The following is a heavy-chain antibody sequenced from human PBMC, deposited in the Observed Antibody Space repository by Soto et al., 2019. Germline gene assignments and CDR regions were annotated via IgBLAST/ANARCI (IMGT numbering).Heavy chain of an antibody. CDR2: ISGYNGNT. CDR1: GYTFTSYG. J-gene: IGHJ4*02. Sequence: QVRLGQSGAEVKKPGASVQVSCKASGYTFTSYGISWVRQAPGQVLEWMGWISGYNGNTNYEQKPERRVTMTTDTSTSTANIELRSLRSDDTAVYYCARLGGYGNEKKIDYWGQGTLVTVSS. D-gene: IGHD3-16*01. V-gene: IGHV1-18*01. CDR3: ARLGGYGNEKKIDY.